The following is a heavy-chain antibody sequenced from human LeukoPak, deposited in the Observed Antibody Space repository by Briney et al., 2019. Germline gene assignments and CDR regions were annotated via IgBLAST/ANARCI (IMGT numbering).Heavy chain of an antibody. V-gene: IGHV3-21*01. J-gene: IGHJ4*02. CDR2: ISSSSSYI. D-gene: IGHD3-10*01. Sequence: GGSLRLSCAASEFAFSSYSMNWVRQAPGKGLEWVSSISSSSSYIYYADSVKGRFTISRDNAKNSLYLQMNSLRAEDTAVYYCARANVWFGEGFDYWGQGTLVTVSS. CDR3: ARANVWFGEGFDY. CDR1: EFAFSSYS.